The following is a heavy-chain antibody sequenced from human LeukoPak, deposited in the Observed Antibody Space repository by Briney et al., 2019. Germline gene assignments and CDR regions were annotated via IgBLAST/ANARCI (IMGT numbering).Heavy chain of an antibody. CDR3: VRLRRNSDTSGFYYYYDF. J-gene: IGHJ4*02. Sequence: GGSLRLSCVASGYTFSSYSINWVRHAPGKGLEWVSSISVRSNYIYYADSVRGRFSISRDDAGDSLYLQMNSLRAEDTAVYFCVRLRRNSDTSGFYYYYDFWGQGTLVTVSS. D-gene: IGHD3-22*01. V-gene: IGHV3-21*01. CDR2: ISVRSNYI. CDR1: GYTFSSYS.